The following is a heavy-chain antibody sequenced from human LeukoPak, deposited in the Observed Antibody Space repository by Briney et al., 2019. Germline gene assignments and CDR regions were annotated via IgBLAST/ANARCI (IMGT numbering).Heavy chain of an antibody. CDR2: IRDDGHVR. V-gene: IGHV3-7*01. J-gene: IGHJ4*02. CDR1: GFTFSSYS. D-gene: IGHD3-16*01. CDR3: ARDRGWVAH. Sequence: GGSLRLSCAASGFTFSSYSVNWVRQAPGKGREWVAYIRDDGHVRNYEDSVKGRFTISRDDARSLVYLQLRSLRAEDTALYFCARDRGWVAHWGEGTLVTASS.